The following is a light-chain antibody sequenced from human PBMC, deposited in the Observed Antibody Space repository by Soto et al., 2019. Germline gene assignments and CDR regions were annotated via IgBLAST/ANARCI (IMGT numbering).Light chain of an antibody. J-gene: IGKJ2*01. CDR1: QSLSSDS. CDR3: HQYGTSPPT. CDR2: GVS. Sequence: IVLTQSPGTLSLGPGKGATLSCRASQSLSSDSLAWYRQKLGQAPRLLIYGVSKRATGLPDRFSGGGSGTDFTLTITRLEPQDSAVYYCHQYGTSPPTFGQGTRLEIK. V-gene: IGKV3-20*01.